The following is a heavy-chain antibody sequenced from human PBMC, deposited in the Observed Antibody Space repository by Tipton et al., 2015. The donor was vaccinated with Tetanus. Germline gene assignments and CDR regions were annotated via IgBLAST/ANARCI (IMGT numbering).Heavy chain of an antibody. Sequence: SLRLSCAASGFTFTDYSLIWVRQAPGKGLEWVSSLGTTSGYIFYADSVKGRFTISRDDAKNSLFLQMNSLRAEDTAVYFCAKPRLSDESVAVLAATYFEYWGQGSLVSVSS. J-gene: IGHJ4*02. CDR2: LGTTSGYI. D-gene: IGHD2-15*01. CDR1: GFTFTDYS. CDR3: AKPRLSDESVAVLAATYFEY. V-gene: IGHV3-21*04.